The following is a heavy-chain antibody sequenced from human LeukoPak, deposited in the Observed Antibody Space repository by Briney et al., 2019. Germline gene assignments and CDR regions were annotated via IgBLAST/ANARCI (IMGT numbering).Heavy chain of an antibody. CDR3: ARTRYSSRNFDY. CDR1: GFTFSSYW. CDR2: ISSSSDDI. Sequence: PGGSLRLSCAASGFTFSSYWMSWVRQAPGKGLEWVSYISSSSDDIYYADSVKGRFTISRDNAKNSLYLQMNSLRVEDTAVYYCARTRYSSRNFDYWGQGTLVTVSS. V-gene: IGHV3-21*05. D-gene: IGHD6-13*01. J-gene: IGHJ4*02.